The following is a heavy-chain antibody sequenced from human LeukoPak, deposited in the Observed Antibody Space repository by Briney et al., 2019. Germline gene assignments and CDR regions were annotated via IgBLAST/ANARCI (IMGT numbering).Heavy chain of an antibody. J-gene: IGHJ4*02. V-gene: IGHV3-11*01. CDR2: ISISGSNI. CDR1: GFSLSDYY. D-gene: IGHD3-10*01. CDR3: ARELLPITMVRGVFAY. Sequence: PGGSLRLSCAASGFSLSDYYMSWIRQPPGKGLEWLAYISISGSNIYYADSVKGWFTISRDNAQNSLYLQTNSLRAEDTAVYYCARELLPITMVRGVFAYWGQGILVTVYS.